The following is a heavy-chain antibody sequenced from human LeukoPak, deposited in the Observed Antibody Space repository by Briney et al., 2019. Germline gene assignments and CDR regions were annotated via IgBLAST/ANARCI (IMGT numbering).Heavy chain of an antibody. J-gene: IGHJ4*02. CDR2: IDVTTGGS. CDR3: SKVNFPTPSF. CDR1: GFTLSSYA. Sequence: GGSLRLSCAASGFTLSSYAMSWVRQAPGKGLEWVSTIDVTTGGSYFADSVKGRFTISRDTFQNTLYLQLNSLRVDDTTVHYFSKVNFPTPSFWGRGTLVTVSS. D-gene: IGHD3-3*01. V-gene: IGHV3-23*01.